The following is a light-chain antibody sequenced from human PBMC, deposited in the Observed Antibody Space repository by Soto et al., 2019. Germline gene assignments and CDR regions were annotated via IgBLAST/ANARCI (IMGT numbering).Light chain of an antibody. CDR3: CSYAGSSTFDVV. CDR1: SSDVGSYNL. J-gene: IGLJ2*01. Sequence: QSALTQPASVSGSPGQSITISCTGTSSDVGSYNLVSWYQQHPGKAPKLMIYEGSKRPSRVSNRFSGSKSGNTASLTISGLQAEDEADYYCCSYAGSSTFDVVFGGVTKLTVL. V-gene: IGLV2-23*03. CDR2: EGS.